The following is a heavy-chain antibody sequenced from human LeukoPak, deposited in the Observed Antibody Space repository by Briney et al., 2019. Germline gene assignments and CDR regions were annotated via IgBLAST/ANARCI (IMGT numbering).Heavy chain of an antibody. CDR1: GFTFSSYE. Sequence: PGGSLRLSCAASGFTFSSYEMNWVCQAPGKGLGWVSYISSSGSTISYADSVKGRFTISRDNAKNSLYLQMNSLRAEDTALYYCARSYGSGSYKYYYYYYMDVWGKGTTVTVSS. V-gene: IGHV3-48*03. J-gene: IGHJ6*03. D-gene: IGHD3-10*01. CDR2: ISSSGSTI. CDR3: ARSYGSGSYKYYYYYYMDV.